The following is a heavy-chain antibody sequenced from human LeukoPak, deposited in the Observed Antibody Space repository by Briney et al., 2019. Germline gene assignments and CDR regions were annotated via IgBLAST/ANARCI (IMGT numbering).Heavy chain of an antibody. CDR3: ARHMQAYQLLLKRLVRGLGFDP. CDR1: GGSFSGYY. V-gene: IGHV4-34*01. CDR2: INHSGST. J-gene: IGHJ5*02. Sequence: PSETLSLTCAVYGGSFSGYYWSWIRQPPGKGLEWIGEINHSGSTNYNPSLKSRVTISVDTSKNQFSLKLSSVTAADTAVYCCARHMQAYQLLLKRLVRGLGFDPWGQGTLVTVSS. D-gene: IGHD2-2*01.